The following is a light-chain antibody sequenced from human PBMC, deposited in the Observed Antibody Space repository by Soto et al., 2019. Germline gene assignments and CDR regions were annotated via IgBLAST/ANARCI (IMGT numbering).Light chain of an antibody. V-gene: IGKV3-20*01. CDR2: GAS. Sequence: EDVLTQSPGTLSLSPGERATLSCRASQSVSSTYVAWYQHIPGQTPRPLIYGASNRATGIPDRFSGSGSGTDFTLTISRLEPEDFAVYYCQQDGSSPWMFGQGTRVDIK. J-gene: IGKJ1*01. CDR1: QSVSSTY. CDR3: QQDGSSPWM.